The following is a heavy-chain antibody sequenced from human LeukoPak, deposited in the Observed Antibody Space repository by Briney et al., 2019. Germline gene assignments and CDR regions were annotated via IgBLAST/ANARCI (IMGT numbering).Heavy chain of an antibody. CDR3: ARDKGGAYSYGYVDY. V-gene: IGHV1-18*01. Sequence: ASVTVSCMTSGYTFTTFGINWVRQAPGQGLEWMGWTSPYNGNTNYAQNRQGRVTMTTDTSTNTAYMELRSLRSHDTAVYYCARDKGGAYSYGYVDYWGQGALVTVS. CDR2: TSPYNGNT. D-gene: IGHD5-18*01. J-gene: IGHJ4*02. CDR1: GYTFTTFG.